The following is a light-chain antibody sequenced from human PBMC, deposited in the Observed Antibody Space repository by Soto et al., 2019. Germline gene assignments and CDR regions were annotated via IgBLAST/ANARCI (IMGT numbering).Light chain of an antibody. CDR1: HSVSSY. Sequence: SGFPKFPSSLSMCIGESATLSCRASHSVSSYLAWYQQKPGQAPRLLIYGASSRATGIPDRFSGSGSGTDFSLTISILEPEDFAVYYCQQYGSSSLTFGGGTKVDIK. V-gene: IGKV3-20*01. J-gene: IGKJ4*01. CDR3: QQYGSSSLT. CDR2: GAS.